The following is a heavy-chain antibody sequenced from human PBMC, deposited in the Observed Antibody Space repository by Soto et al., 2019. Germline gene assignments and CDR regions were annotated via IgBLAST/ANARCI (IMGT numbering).Heavy chain of an antibody. CDR3: ARDGRYCSGGSCYGGIDY. J-gene: IGHJ4*02. V-gene: IGHV4-39*07. CDR2: IFYSGSA. D-gene: IGHD2-15*01. CDR1: GGSISSSSYY. Sequence: PSETLSLTCTVSGGSISSSSYYWGWIRQPPGKGLEWIGSIFYSGSAYYTPSLKSRVTISVDTSKNQFSLKLSSVTAADTAVYYCARDGRYCSGGSCYGGIDYWGQGTLVTVSS.